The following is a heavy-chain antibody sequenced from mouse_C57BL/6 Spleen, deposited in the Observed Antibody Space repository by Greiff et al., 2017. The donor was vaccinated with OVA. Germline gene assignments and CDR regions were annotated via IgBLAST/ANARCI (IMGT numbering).Heavy chain of an antibody. V-gene: IGHV1-76*01. D-gene: IGHD1-1*01. CDR3: ARSVYYGSSYWYFDV. J-gene: IGHJ1*03. CDR2: IYPGSGNT. Sequence: QVQLQQSGAELVRPGASVKLSCKASGYTFTDYYINWVKQRPGQGLEWIARIYPGSGNTYYNEKFKGKAPLTAAKSSRTSYMQLGSLTSEDSAFYFCARSVYYGSSYWYFDVRGTGTTVTVAS. CDR1: GYTFTDYY.